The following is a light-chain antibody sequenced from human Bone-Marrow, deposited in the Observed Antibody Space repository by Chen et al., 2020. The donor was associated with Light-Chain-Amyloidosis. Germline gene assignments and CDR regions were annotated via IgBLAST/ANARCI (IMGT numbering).Light chain of an antibody. V-gene: IGKV1-33*01. CDR2: DVSNYDVS. J-gene: IGKJ4*01. CDR1: QDISNY. CDR3: QQYESVALT. Sequence: DIQMTQSPSSLSASVGDRVTITCQASQDISNYLNWYQQKPGKAPKLVFYDVSNYDVSNLETGVPSRFSGSGSGTDFTFTISSLQPEDIATYYCQQYESVALTFGGGTRVEIK.